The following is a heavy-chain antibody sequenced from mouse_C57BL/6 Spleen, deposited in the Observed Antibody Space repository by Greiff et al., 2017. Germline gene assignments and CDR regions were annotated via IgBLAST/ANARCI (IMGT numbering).Heavy chain of an antibody. CDR3: TAYYSNPYYAMDY. D-gene: IGHD2-5*01. V-gene: IGHV6-3*01. CDR2: IRLKSDNYAT. Sequence: EVQGVESGGGLVQPGGSMKLSCVASGFTFSNYWMNWVRQSPEKGLEWVAQIRLKSDNYATHYAESVKGRFTISRDDSKSSVYLQMNNLRAEDTGIYYCTAYYSNPYYAMDYWGQGTSVTVSS. CDR1: GFTFSNYW. J-gene: IGHJ4*01.